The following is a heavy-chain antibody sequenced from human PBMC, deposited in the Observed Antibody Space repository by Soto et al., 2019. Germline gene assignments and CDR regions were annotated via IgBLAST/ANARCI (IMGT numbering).Heavy chain of an antibody. CDR3: ASGQSGYLGFYYYGMDV. CDR1: GGSISSYY. J-gene: IGHJ6*02. Sequence: WETLSLTCTGSGGSISSYYWSWMRQPPGKGLEWIGYIYYSGSTNYNPSLKSRVTISVDTSKNQFSLKLSSVTAADTAVYYCASGQSGYLGFYYYGMDVWGQGTTVTVSS. D-gene: IGHD3-3*01. CDR2: IYYSGST. V-gene: IGHV4-59*01.